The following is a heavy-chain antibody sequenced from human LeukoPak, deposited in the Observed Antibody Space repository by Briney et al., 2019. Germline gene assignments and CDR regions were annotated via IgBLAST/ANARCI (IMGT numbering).Heavy chain of an antibody. CDR3: ARARSGPYSDHPYGMDV. CDR1: GGTFSSYA. D-gene: IGHD3-10*01. V-gene: IGHV1-69*04. CDR2: IIPILGIA. Sequence: GASVKVSCKASGGTFSSYAISWVRQAPGQGLEWMGRIIPILGIANYAQKFQGRVTITADKSTSTAYMELSSLRSEDTAVYYCARARSGPYSDHPYGMDVWGQGTTVTVSS. J-gene: IGHJ6*02.